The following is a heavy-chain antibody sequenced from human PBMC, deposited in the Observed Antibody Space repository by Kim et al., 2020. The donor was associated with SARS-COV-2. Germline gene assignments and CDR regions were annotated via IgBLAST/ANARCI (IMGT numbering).Heavy chain of an antibody. J-gene: IGHJ5*01. CDR2: MYYSWIT. CDR1: GASISGSSYY. V-gene: IGHV4-39*07. Sequence: SETLSLTCTVSGASISGSSYYWGWIRQPPGKGLEWIGSMYYSWITYYSPSLESRVTISLDTSKNQFSLELTSVTASDTAVYYCARGSGLNWFDPWGQVILVTVPS. CDR3: ARGSGLNWFDP. D-gene: IGHD3-10*01.